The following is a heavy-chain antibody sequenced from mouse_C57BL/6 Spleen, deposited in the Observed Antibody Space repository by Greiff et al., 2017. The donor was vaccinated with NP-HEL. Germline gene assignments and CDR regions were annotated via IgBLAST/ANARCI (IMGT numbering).Heavy chain of an antibody. CDR3: ARHYGNYEDYYAMDY. CDR2: IDPSDSYT. J-gene: IGHJ4*01. Sequence: QVQLQQPGAELVMPGASVKLSCKASGYTFTSYWMHWVKQRPGQGLEWIGEIDPSDSYTNYNQKFKGKSTLTVDKSSSTAYMQLSSLTSEDSAVYYCARHYGNYEDYYAMDYWGQGTSVTVSS. D-gene: IGHD2-1*01. CDR1: GYTFTSYW. V-gene: IGHV1-69*01.